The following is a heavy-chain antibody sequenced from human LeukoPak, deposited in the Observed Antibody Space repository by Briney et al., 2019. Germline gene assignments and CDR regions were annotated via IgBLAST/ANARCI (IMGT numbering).Heavy chain of an antibody. V-gene: IGHV4-4*09. D-gene: IGHD6-19*01. J-gene: IGHJ4*02. CDR3: ASTRRAAVAGRFDS. CDR2: IYHSGNT. Sequence: NASETLSLTCNVSGASMSSNYWSWTRQPPGKGLEWIGYIYHSGNTNYSPSLESRVTMSVDESKNQFSLRVHFVSAADTAVYCCASTRRAAVAGRFDSWGQGTLVTVSS. CDR1: GASMSSNY.